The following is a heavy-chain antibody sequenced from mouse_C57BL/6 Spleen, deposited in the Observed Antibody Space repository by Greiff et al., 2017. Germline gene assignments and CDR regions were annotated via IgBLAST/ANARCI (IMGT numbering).Heavy chain of an antibody. Sequence: QVQLQQPGAELVKPGASVKLSCKASGYTFTSYWMQCVKQRPGQGLAWIGEIDPSDSYTNYKQKFKGKATVTVDTSSCTAYMQLSSLTSEDAAVYYCARRRGGSYGNPYYFDYWGQGPTLTVSS. CDR1: GYTFTSYW. CDR3: ARRRGGSYGNPYYFDY. V-gene: IGHV1-50*01. D-gene: IGHD2-1*01. CDR2: IDPSDSYT. J-gene: IGHJ2*01.